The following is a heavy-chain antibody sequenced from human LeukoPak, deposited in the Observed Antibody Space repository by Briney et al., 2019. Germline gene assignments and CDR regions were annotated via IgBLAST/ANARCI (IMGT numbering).Heavy chain of an antibody. CDR3: ARNIVATTPYEYAFDI. J-gene: IGHJ3*02. Sequence: SVKVSCKASGGTFSSYAISWVRQAPGQGLEWMGGIIPIFGTANYAQKFQGRVTITADKSTSTAYIELSSLRSEDTAVYYCARNIVATTPYEYAFDIWGQGTMVTVSS. D-gene: IGHD5-12*01. CDR1: GGTFSSYA. V-gene: IGHV1-69*06. CDR2: IIPIFGTA.